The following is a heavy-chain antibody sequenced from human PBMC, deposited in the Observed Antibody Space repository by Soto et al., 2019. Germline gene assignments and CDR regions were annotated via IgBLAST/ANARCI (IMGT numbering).Heavy chain of an antibody. Sequence: LSPACTVSGGSISSYYWSLIRQPLGKGLEWIGYIYYSGSTNYNPSLKSRVTISVDTSKNQFSLKLSSVTAADTAVYYCARLSGTXPNFLDYWGQGTLVTVSS. CDR1: GGSISSYY. CDR3: ARLSGTXPNFLDY. V-gene: IGHV4-59*08. D-gene: IGHD1-7*01. CDR2: IYYSGST. J-gene: IGHJ4*02.